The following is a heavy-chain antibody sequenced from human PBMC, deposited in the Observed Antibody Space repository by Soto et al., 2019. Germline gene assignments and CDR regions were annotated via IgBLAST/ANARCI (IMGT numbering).Heavy chain of an antibody. CDR1: GYSFTSYW. CDR3: GRCGWDVGYYDSRGSSGMDV. V-gene: IGHV5-51*01. J-gene: IGHJ6*02. CDR2: IYPGDSDT. Sequence: EVQLVQSGAEVKKPGESLKISCKGSGYSFTSYWIGWVRQMPGKGLEWMGIIYPGDSDTRYSPSFQGQVTISADKSISTAYLQWSSLKASDTAMYYCGRCGWDVGYYDSRGSSGMDVWGQGTTVTVSS. D-gene: IGHD3-22*01.